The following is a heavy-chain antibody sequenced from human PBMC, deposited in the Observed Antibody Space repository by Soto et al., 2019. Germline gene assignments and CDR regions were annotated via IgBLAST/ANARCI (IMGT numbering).Heavy chain of an antibody. Sequence: SETLSLTCAVSGGPISSRTYSWGWIRQPPGKSLEGIGTIYYHGNTYYNPSLKSRVTRSVDTSKNQFSLKLSSVTAADTAVYYCANDVLRFLEWLPHPGYGMDVWGQGTPVPVSS. V-gene: IGHV4-39*01. J-gene: IGHJ6*02. CDR2: IYYHGNT. CDR1: GGPISSRTYS. CDR3: ANDVLRFLEWLPHPGYGMDV. D-gene: IGHD3-3*01.